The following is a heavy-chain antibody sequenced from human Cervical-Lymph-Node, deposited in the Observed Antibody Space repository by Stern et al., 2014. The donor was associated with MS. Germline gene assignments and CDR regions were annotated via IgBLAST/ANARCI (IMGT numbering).Heavy chain of an antibody. J-gene: IGHJ6*02. D-gene: IGHD3-10*01. V-gene: IGHV1-69*01. CDR1: GDTFSSYA. CDR2: IIPIFGIA. Sequence: QMQLVQSGAEVKKPGSSVKVSCKAAGDTFSSYAISWVRQAPGQGLEWMGGIIPIFGIAHYAQKLRGRVTITADESTSTTYMKLSSLRSDDTAVYYCARTYYYGSGTYDYYYYHMDVWGQGTTVTVSS. CDR3: ARTYYYGSGTYDYYYYHMDV.